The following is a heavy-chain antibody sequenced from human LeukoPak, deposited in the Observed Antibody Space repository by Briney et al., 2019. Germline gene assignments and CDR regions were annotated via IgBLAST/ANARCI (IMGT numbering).Heavy chain of an antibody. Sequence: GASVKVSCKASGGTFSSYAISWVRQAPGQGLEWMGGIIAIFGSANYAQKFQGRVTITTDESTSTAYMELSSLRSEDTAVYYCARDTSSEGVVVVPAARGDYYYMDVWGKGTTVTVSS. CDR1: GGTFSSYA. D-gene: IGHD2-2*01. CDR2: IIAIFGSA. V-gene: IGHV1-69*05. J-gene: IGHJ6*03. CDR3: ARDTSSEGVVVVPAARGDYYYMDV.